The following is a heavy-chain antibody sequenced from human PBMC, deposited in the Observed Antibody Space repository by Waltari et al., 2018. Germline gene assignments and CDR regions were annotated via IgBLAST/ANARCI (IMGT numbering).Heavy chain of an antibody. Sequence: EVQLVESGGGWVQPGGSLRLSCAASGFTFTSYSMNWLRQGPVKGLEWVSYISISVSIIYYADSVKGRFAISRDNAKNSLFLQMNSLRVEDTAAYFCARVRTSGYAFDIWGHGTLVTVSS. CDR1: GFTFTSYS. V-gene: IGHV3-48*04. CDR3: ARVRTSGYAFDI. CDR2: ISISVSII. J-gene: IGHJ3*02. D-gene: IGHD1-1*01.